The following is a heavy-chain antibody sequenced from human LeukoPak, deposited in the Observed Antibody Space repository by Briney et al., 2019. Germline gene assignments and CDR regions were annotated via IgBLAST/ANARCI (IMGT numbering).Heavy chain of an antibody. J-gene: IGHJ4*02. CDR3: ARGRPVGYCSGGSCYRGDY. CDR1: GGSFSGYY. Sequence: SETLSLTCAVYGGSFSGYYWSWIRQPPGKGLEWIGEINHSGSTNYNPSLKSRVTISVDTSKNQFSLKLSSVTAADTAVYYRARGRPVGYCSGGSCYRGDYWGQGTLVTVSS. D-gene: IGHD2-15*01. CDR2: INHSGST. V-gene: IGHV4-34*01.